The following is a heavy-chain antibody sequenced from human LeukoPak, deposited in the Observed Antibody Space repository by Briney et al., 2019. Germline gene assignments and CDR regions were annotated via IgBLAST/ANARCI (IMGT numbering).Heavy chain of an antibody. CDR2: ISTSGTNI. Sequence: GGSLRLSCAASGFTFSSYEMNWVRQAPGKGLEWVSYISTSGTNIYYADSVKGRFTISRDNSKNTLYLQMNSLRAEDTAVYYCARGGLYYYDSSGLGYWGQGTLVTVSS. J-gene: IGHJ4*02. CDR1: GFTFSSYE. CDR3: ARGGLYYYDSSGLGY. D-gene: IGHD3-22*01. V-gene: IGHV3-48*03.